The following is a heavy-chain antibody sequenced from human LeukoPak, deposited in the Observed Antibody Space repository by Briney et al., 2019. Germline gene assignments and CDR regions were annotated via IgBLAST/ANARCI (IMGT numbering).Heavy chain of an antibody. CDR3: ARWIYYFDS. CDR2: TYSGGST. CDR1: GFTVSSNY. J-gene: IGHJ4*02. D-gene: IGHD5-12*01. Sequence: HAGGSLRLSCAASGFTVSSNYMSWVRQAPGKGLEWVSVTYSGGSTYYADSVKGRFTISRDNSKDTLYLQMNSLRAEDTAIYHCARWIYYFDSWGQGTLVTVSS. V-gene: IGHV3-53*01.